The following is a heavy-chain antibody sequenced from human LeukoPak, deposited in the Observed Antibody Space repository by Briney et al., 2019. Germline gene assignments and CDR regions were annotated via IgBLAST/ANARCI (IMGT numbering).Heavy chain of an antibody. V-gene: IGHV3-74*01. D-gene: IGHD2-21*01. J-gene: IGHJ4*02. CDR2: INSDESIT. Sequence: PGGSLRLSCAASGFTFSSSWMYWVRQAPGKGLVWVSRINSDESITTYADSVKGRFTISRDNSKNTLYLQMNSLRAEDTAVYYCAKRVVVDRIFDYWGQGTLVTVSS. CDR1: GFTFSSSW. CDR3: AKRVVVDRIFDY.